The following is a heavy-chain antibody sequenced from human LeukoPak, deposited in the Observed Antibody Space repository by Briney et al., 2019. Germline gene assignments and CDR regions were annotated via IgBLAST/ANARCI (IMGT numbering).Heavy chain of an antibody. Sequence: GGSLRPSCVASGFTFSDYEMNWVRQAPGKGLEWVSAISGSGGSTYYADSVKGRFTISRDNSKNTLYLQMNSLRAEDTAVYYCAKDLDYYGSGSAFDYWGQGTLVTVSS. J-gene: IGHJ4*02. D-gene: IGHD3-10*01. CDR3: AKDLDYYGSGSAFDY. V-gene: IGHV3-23*01. CDR2: ISGSGGST. CDR1: GFTFSDYE.